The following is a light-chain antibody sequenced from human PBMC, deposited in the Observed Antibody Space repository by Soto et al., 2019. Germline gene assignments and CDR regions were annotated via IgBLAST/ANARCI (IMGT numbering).Light chain of an antibody. CDR2: AVS. J-gene: IGLJ7*01. V-gene: IGLV2-14*03. CDR3: CSYTSSSTVV. Sequence: QSALTQPASVSESPGQSITISCTGTRSDVGGYNSVSWYQQHPGKAPKLMIYAVSNRPSGVSNRFSGSKSGNTASLTISGLQAEDEANYYCCSYTSSSTVVFGGGTQLTVL. CDR1: RSDVGGYNS.